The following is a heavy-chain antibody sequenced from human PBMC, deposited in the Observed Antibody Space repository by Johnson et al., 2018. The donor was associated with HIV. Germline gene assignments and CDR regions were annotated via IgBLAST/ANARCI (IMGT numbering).Heavy chain of an antibody. CDR2: IGTAGDT. J-gene: IGHJ3*02. CDR3: TKPSTGTYYGFHI. Sequence: MLLVESGGGLVQPGGSLRLSCAASGFTFSSYDMHWVRQATGKGLEWVSAIGTAGDTYYPGSVKGRFTISRDNSKNTVWLQMNSLRGEDTAVYYCTKPSTGTYYGFHILGQGTMVTVSS. V-gene: IGHV3-13*01. CDR1: GFTFSSYD.